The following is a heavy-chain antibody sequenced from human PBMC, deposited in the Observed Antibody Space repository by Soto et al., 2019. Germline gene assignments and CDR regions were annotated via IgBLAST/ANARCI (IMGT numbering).Heavy chain of an antibody. D-gene: IGHD3-22*01. CDR1: GFTFSSHV. Sequence: GGSLRLSCAASGFTFSSHVMHWARQATGKVLEWVSAIGTAGDPYYPGSVKGRFTISRKNAKTSLYLQMNSLRAGDTAVYYCARVYYYDSSGYRAPLFDWYFDLWGRGTLVTVSS. V-gene: IGHV3-13*05. CDR2: IGTAGDP. J-gene: IGHJ2*01. CDR3: ARVYYYDSSGYRAPLFDWYFDL.